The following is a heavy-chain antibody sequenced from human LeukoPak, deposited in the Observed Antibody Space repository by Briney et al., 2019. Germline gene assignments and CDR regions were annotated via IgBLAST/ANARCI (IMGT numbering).Heavy chain of an antibody. CDR2: IYHSGST. CDR3: ATANRYSLYMDV. Sequence: PSETLSLTCAVSGYSISSGYYWGWIRQPPGKGLEWIGSIYHSGSTYYNPSLKSRVTMSVDTSKNQFSLRLSSVTAADTAVYYCATANRYSLYMDVWGKGTKVTVSS. J-gene: IGHJ6*03. V-gene: IGHV4-38-2*01. D-gene: IGHD1-14*01. CDR1: GYSISSGYY.